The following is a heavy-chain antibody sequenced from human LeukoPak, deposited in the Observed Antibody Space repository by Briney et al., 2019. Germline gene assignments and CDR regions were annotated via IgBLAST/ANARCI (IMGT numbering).Heavy chain of an antibody. Sequence: SGTLSLTCGVSGGSITTTNWWTWVRQPSGKGLEWIGEVHLDGRTNYNPSLESRLTISVDLSENHISLRLTSVTAADTAVYYCARELSYGTGLDYWGQGTLVTVSS. CDR1: GGSITTTNW. J-gene: IGHJ4*02. V-gene: IGHV4-4*02. CDR2: VHLDGRT. CDR3: ARELSYGTGLDY. D-gene: IGHD5-18*01.